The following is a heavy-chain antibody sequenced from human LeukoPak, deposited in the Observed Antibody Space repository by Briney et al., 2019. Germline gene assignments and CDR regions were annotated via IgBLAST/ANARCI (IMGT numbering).Heavy chain of an antibody. V-gene: IGHV4-39*02. CDR3: ARLEYQVFPPANWFDP. D-gene: IGHD6-6*01. CDR1: GDSVSSSNFF. Sequence: SETLSLTCTVSGDSVSSSNFFWGWIRQPPGKGLEWIGSFHYSGSTFYNPSLKSRVTISVDTSKNHFSLKLTSVTAADSAVYYCARLEYQVFPPANWFDPWGQGTLVTVSS. J-gene: IGHJ5*02. CDR2: FHYSGST.